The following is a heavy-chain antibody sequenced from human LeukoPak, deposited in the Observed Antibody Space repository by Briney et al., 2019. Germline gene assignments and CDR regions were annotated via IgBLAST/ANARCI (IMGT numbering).Heavy chain of an antibody. V-gene: IGHV4-61*08. J-gene: IGHJ5*02. D-gene: IGHD6-19*01. CDR1: GGSISSGDYY. CDR2: IYYSGST. Sequence: PSETLSLTCTVSGGSISSGDYYWSWIRQPPGKGLEWIGYIYYSGSTNYNPSLTSRVTISVDPSKNQFSLKLSSVTAADTAVYYCARWYSSGWYWFDPWGQGTLVTVSS. CDR3: ARWYSSGWYWFDP.